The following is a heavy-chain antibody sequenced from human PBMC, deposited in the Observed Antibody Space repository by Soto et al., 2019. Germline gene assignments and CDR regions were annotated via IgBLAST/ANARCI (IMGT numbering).Heavy chain of an antibody. D-gene: IGHD3-9*01. V-gene: IGHV1-18*01. CDR1: GYTFTSYG. CDR2: ISAYNGNT. CDR3: ASQTPSLLRYFDWSDYYYDYMDV. Sequence: QVQLVQSGAEVKKPGASVKVSCKASGYTFTSYGISWVRQAPGQGLEWMGWISAYNGNTNYAQKLQGRVTMTTATSTTTAYMELRSLRSDDTAEYYCASQTPSLLRYFDWSDYYYDYMDVWGKGTTVTVSS. J-gene: IGHJ6*03.